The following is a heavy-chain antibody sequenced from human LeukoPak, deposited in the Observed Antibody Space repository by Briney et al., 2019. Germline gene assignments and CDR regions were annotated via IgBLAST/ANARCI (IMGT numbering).Heavy chain of an antibody. CDR2: INYNGIYI. V-gene: IGHV3-21*01. D-gene: IGHD5-24*01. CDR1: GLTFSSYD. CDR3: ARIGPGRDGSNSFDQ. Sequence: PGGSLRLSCAASGLTFSSYDMTWVRQAPGEGLEYVSSINYNGIYIFSADSVKGRFTISRDNAKNSLYLEMNSLRVEDTAFYYCARIGPGRDGSNSFDQWGQGTLVIVSS. J-gene: IGHJ4*02.